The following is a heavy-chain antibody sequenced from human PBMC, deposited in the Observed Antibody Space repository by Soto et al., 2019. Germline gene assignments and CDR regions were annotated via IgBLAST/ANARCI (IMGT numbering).Heavy chain of an antibody. CDR2: IYYSGST. CDR3: ARGEPMRLYSSSWYYFDY. Sequence: SETLSLTCTVSGGSISSYYWSWIRQPPGKGLEWIGYIYYSGSTNYNPSLKSRVTISVDTSKNQFSLRLSSVTAADTAVYYCARGEPMRLYSSSWYYFDYWGQGTLVTVSS. V-gene: IGHV4-59*12. J-gene: IGHJ4*02. D-gene: IGHD6-13*01. CDR1: GGSISSYY.